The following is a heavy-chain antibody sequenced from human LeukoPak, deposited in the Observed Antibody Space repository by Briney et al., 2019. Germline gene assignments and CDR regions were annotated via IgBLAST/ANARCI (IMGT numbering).Heavy chain of an antibody. CDR2: IYSSGNT. CDR1: SGSINSGDYY. Sequence: SQTLSLTCTVSSGSINSGDYYWSWIRQPAGKGLEWIGRIYSSGNTNYSPSLKSRVTISVDTSKNQFSLKLSSVTAADTAVYYCARSRGTYNLFDYWGQGTLVTVSS. V-gene: IGHV4-61*02. CDR3: ARSRGTYNLFDY. J-gene: IGHJ4*02. D-gene: IGHD5-24*01.